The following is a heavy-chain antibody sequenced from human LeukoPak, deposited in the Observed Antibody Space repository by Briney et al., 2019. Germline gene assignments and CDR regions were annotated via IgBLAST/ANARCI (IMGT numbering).Heavy chain of an antibody. V-gene: IGHV3-21*01. CDR3: ARLTRIYCGGDCSLDY. CDR2: ISSSSSNM. J-gene: IGHJ4*02. Sequence: GGSLRLSCAASGFTFSSSAMNWVRQAPGKGLEWVSSISSSSSNMYYSDSVKGRFTISRDNAKDSLYLQMNNLRVEDTAVYYCARLTRIYCGGDCSLDYWGQGTLVTVSS. CDR1: GFTFSSSA. D-gene: IGHD2-21*01.